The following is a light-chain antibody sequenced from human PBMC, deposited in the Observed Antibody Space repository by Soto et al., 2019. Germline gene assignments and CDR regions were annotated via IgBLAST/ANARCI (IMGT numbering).Light chain of an antibody. Sequence: EIILTQSPGTLALSPGDGATLSCRAIQTVNRNYLAWYHQRPGQPPRLLIYGVSNRASGVPDRFSGDGSGTEFTLTIGRLDPDDFGVYYCQQYIDSPRTFGQGTRVEVK. V-gene: IGKV3-20*01. CDR2: GVS. CDR1: QTVNRNY. CDR3: QQYIDSPRT. J-gene: IGKJ1*01.